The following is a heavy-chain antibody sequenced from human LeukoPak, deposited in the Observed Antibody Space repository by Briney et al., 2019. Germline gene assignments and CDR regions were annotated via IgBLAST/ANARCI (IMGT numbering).Heavy chain of an antibody. V-gene: IGHV3-21*01. D-gene: IGHD1-1*01. Sequence: GGSLRLSCAASGFTFSSYSMNWVRQAPGRGLEWVSSISSSSSYIYYADSVRGRFTISRDNAKNSLFLQMNSLRGEDTAIYHCARCTTGKTFGSLREIKKSREIDYWGQGTLVTVSS. CDR3: ARCTTGKTFGSLREIKKSREIDY. CDR1: GFTFSSYS. CDR2: ISSSSSYI. J-gene: IGHJ4*02.